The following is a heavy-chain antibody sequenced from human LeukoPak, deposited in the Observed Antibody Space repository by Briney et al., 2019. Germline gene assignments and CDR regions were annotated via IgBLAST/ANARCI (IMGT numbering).Heavy chain of an antibody. J-gene: IGHJ5*02. CDR3: ARREGQWLVRSNWFDP. CDR1: GYSFTSYW. D-gene: IGHD6-19*01. V-gene: IGHV5-51*01. Sequence: GESLKISCKGSGYSFTSYWIGWVRQMPGKGLEWMGIIYPGDSDTRYSPSFQGQVTLSADQSISTAYLQWSSLKASDTAMYYCARREGQWLVRSNWFDPWGQGTLVTVSS. CDR2: IYPGDSDT.